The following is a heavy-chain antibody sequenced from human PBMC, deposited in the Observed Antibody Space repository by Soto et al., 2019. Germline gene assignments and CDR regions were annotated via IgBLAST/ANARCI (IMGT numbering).Heavy chain of an antibody. CDR3: AVYGYGVSAAAY. CDR1: GFTLSSYT. V-gene: IGHV3-30-3*01. CDR2: MSKGGSS. Sequence: PGGSLRLSCAASGFTLSSYTMHWVRQAPGKGLEWVAVMSKGGSSNYADSVKGRFTISRDNVENSLYLQLNSLRPEDTAVYYCAVYGYGVSAAAYWGQGTLVTVSS. D-gene: IGHD4-17*01. J-gene: IGHJ4*02.